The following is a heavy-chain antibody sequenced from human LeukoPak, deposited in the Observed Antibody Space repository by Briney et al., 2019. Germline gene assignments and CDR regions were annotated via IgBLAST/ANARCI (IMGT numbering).Heavy chain of an antibody. D-gene: IGHD3-22*01. Sequence: GRSLRLSCAASGFTFSSYGMHWVRQAPGKGLAGVAVISYDGSNKYYADSVKGRFTISRDNSKNTLYLQMNSLRAEDTAVYYCAKDLYYYDSSGLDYWGQGTLVTVSS. CDR3: AKDLYYYDSSGLDY. J-gene: IGHJ4*02. V-gene: IGHV3-30*18. CDR1: GFTFSSYG. CDR2: ISYDGSNK.